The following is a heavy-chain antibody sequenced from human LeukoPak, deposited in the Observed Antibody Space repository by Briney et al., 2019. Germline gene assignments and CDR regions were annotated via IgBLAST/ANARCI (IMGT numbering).Heavy chain of an antibody. D-gene: IGHD3-22*01. V-gene: IGHV4-39*01. CDR2: IYYSGST. Sequence: PSETLSVTCTVSGGSISSSSYYWGWIRQPPGKGLEWIGSIYYSGSTYYNPSLKSRVTISVDTSKNQFSLKLSSVTAADTAVYYCAREFPQNYYDSSLFDYWGQGTLVTVAS. CDR3: AREFPQNYYDSSLFDY. J-gene: IGHJ4*02. CDR1: GGSISSSSYY.